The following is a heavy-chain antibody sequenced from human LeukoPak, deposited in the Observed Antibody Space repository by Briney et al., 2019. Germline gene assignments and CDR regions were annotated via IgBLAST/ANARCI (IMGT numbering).Heavy chain of an antibody. CDR1: GFTFSDYG. CDR2: IWYDGNNK. Sequence: GGSLRLSCAASGFTFSDYGMHWVRQAPGKGLEWVAVIWYDGNNKYYADSVKGRFTISRDNSRNTLYLQMNSLRAEDTAVYYCAKASILINSGGTGLEDYWGQGTLVTVSS. J-gene: IGHJ4*02. V-gene: IGHV3-33*06. CDR3: AKASILINSGGTGLEDY. D-gene: IGHD6-25*01.